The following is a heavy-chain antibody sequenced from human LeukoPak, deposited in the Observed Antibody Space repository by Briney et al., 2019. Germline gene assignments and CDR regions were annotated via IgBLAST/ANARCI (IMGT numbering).Heavy chain of an antibody. CDR2: INSDGSNT. CDR1: GFTFSSYW. D-gene: IGHD2-8*02. CDR3: AREPQSWSYFDY. J-gene: IGHJ4*02. V-gene: IGHV3-74*01. Sequence: GGSLRLSCAASGFTFSSYWMHWVRQAPGKGLVWVSRINSDGSNTNYADFVKGRFTIPRDNAKNTLYLQMNSLRAEDTAVYYCAREPQSWSYFDYWGQGTLVTVSS.